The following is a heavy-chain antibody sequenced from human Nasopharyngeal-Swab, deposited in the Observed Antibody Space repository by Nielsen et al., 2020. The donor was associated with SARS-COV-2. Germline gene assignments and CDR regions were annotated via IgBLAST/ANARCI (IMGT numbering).Heavy chain of an antibody. D-gene: IGHD3-3*01. Sequence: GGSLRLSCAASEISFSDYYMSWIRQAAGKGLEWVSYMSNSGSTIYYADSVKCRFTISRDNAKSSLYLQMNSLRTEDTALYYCAKDIGDFWSSYTYYFDYWGQGTLVTVSS. V-gene: IGHV3-11*01. CDR2: MSNSGSTI. CDR1: EISFSDYY. J-gene: IGHJ4*02. CDR3: AKDIGDFWSSYTYYFDY.